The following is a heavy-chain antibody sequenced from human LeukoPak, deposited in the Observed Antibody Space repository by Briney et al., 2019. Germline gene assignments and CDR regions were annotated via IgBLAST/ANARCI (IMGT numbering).Heavy chain of an antibody. J-gene: IGHJ4*02. Sequence: ASVKVSCKASGYIFTGHYMHWVRQAPGQGLEWMGWINPNSGGTNYAQKFQGRVTMTRDTSISTAYMELSRLRSDDTAVYYCARLTEYYDILTSYDAVDYWGQGTLVTVSS. CDR1: GYIFTGHY. V-gene: IGHV1-2*02. CDR2: INPNSGGT. D-gene: IGHD3-9*01. CDR3: ARLTEYYDILTSYDAVDY.